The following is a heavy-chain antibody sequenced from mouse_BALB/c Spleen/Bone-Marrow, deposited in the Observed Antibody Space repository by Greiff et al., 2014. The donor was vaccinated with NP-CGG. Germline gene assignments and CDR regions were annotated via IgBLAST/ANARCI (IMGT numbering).Heavy chain of an antibody. Sequence: VQLQQSGPDLVAPSQSLSITCTVSGFSLTSYGVHWVRQPPGKGLEWLGVIWSDGSTTYYSALKSRLSINKDNSKSHVFLKMNAHQTDDTAMYYCARQDYDGSFAYWGQGTLVTVSA. V-gene: IGHV2-6-2*01. CDR3: ARQDYDGSFAY. D-gene: IGHD1-2*01. CDR1: GFSLTSYG. CDR2: IWSDGST. J-gene: IGHJ3*01.